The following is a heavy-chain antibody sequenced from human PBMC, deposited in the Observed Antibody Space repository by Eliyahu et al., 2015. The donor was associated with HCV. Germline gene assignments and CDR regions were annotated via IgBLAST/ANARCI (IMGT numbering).Heavy chain of an antibody. V-gene: IGHV3-33*01. CDR1: GFTFSSYG. CDR3: ATCYYDSSGYLGDGAFDI. Sequence: QPGRSLRLSCAASGFTFSSYGMHWVRQAPGKGLEWVAVIWYDGSNKYYADSVKGRFTISRDNSKNTLYLQMNSLRAEDTAVYYCATCYYDSSGYLGDGAFDIWGQGTMVTVSS. CDR2: IWYDGSNK. J-gene: IGHJ3*02. D-gene: IGHD3-22*01.